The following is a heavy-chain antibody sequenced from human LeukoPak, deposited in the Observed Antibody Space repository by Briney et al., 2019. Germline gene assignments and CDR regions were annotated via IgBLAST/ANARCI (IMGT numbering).Heavy chain of an antibody. J-gene: IGHJ4*02. D-gene: IGHD5-18*01. Sequence: TSETLSLTCAVYGGSFSSYYWSWIRQPAGKGLEWIGRIYTSGSTNYNPSLKSRVTMSVDTSKNQFSLKLSSVTAADTAVYYCARDLRGYGYGGGLDYWGQGTLVTVSS. CDR2: IYTSGST. V-gene: IGHV4-4*07. CDR1: GGSFSSYY. CDR3: ARDLRGYGYGGGLDY.